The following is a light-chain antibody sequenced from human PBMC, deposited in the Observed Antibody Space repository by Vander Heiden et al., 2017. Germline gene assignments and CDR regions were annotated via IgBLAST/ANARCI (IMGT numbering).Light chain of an antibody. Sequence: HIPHPPSTLSASVGDRVTITCRASQSISSWLAWYQQKPGKAPKLLIYKASSLESGVPSRFSGSGSGTEFTLTISSLQPDDFATYYCQQYNSYPWTFGQGTKVEIK. J-gene: IGKJ1*01. CDR2: KAS. CDR1: QSISSW. CDR3: QQYNSYPWT. V-gene: IGKV1-5*03.